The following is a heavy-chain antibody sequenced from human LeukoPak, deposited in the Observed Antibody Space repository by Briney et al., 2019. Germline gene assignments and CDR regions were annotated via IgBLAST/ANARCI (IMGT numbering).Heavy chain of an antibody. CDR1: GFSFSTYW. CDR2: IKQDGSEN. V-gene: IGHV3-7*01. J-gene: IGHJ4*02. D-gene: IGHD3-9*01. CDR3: ARGGTYYDILTGPFDY. Sequence: PGGSLKLSCVASGFSFSTYWMSWVRQAPGKGLEWVANIKQDGSENYYVDSVKGRFTISRDNAKNSVYLQMNRLRVEDTAVYYCARGGTYYDILTGPFDYWGQGTLVTVSS.